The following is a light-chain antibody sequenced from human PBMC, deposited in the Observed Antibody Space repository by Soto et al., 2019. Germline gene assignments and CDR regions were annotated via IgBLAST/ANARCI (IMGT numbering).Light chain of an antibody. CDR3: QKYNRVPWT. CDR1: QDIGNY. J-gene: IGKJ1*01. V-gene: IGKV1-27*01. CDR2: AAS. Sequence: DIQMTQSPSSLSASVGDRVTITCRASQDIGNYLAWYQQKPGKVPKLLISAASTLQSGVTSRFSGSGSGTDFTLTINSLQPEDVATYNCQKYNRVPWTFGQGTKVEIK.